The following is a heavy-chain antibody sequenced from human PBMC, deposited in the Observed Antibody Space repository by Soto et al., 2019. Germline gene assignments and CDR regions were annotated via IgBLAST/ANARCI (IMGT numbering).Heavy chain of an antibody. D-gene: IGHD3-16*02. CDR1: GFTFRTYA. CDR2: TSGSAGT. V-gene: IGHV3-23*01. J-gene: IGHJ4*02. CDR3: AKEKDYDFNWGSDRFTSHY. Sequence: PGGSLRLSCTASGFTFRTYAMTWFRQAPGKGLEWVSATSGSAGTFYATSVKGRFTISRDNSRSTVYLQMHSLRAEDSAIYYCAKEKDYDFNWGSDRFTSHYWGRGTLVTVSS.